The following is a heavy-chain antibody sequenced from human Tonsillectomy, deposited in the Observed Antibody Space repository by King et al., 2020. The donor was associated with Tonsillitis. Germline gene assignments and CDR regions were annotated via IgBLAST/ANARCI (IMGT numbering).Heavy chain of an antibody. Sequence: VQLVEAGGGLVKPGGSLRLSCAAAGVTFSNAWMSWVRQAPGKGLEWVGRIKSKTDGGTTDYAATGKGRFTISREDSKNTMDLQMNSLKTADTAVYYCTTDGGWTQSSFDYWGQGTLVTVSS. CDR1: GVTFSNAW. CDR3: TTDGGWTQSSFDY. CDR2: IKSKTDGGTT. V-gene: IGHV3-15*01. J-gene: IGHJ4*02. D-gene: IGHD6-19*01.